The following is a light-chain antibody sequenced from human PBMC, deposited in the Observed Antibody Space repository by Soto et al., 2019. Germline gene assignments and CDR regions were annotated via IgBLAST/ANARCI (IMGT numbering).Light chain of an antibody. CDR2: AAS. CDR1: QGISSY. Sequence: TQSPATLSSFPGDRVTITCRASQGISSYLAWYQQKPGKAPKLLIYAASTLQSGVPSRFSGSGSGTDFTLTISCLQSEDFATYYCQQYYSYPLTFGGGTKVDIK. CDR3: QQYYSYPLT. J-gene: IGKJ4*01. V-gene: IGKV1-8*01.